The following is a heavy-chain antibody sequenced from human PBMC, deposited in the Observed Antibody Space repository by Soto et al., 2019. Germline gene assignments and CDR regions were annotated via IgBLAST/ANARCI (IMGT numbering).Heavy chain of an antibody. CDR1: GGSISSGGSS. CDR3: ARVTDY. CDR2: IYHSGST. V-gene: IGHV4-30-2*01. Sequence: QLQLQESGSGLVKPSQTLSLTCAVSGGSISSGGSSWSWSRQPPGKGLEWIGDIYHSGSTYYTPSLKSRVTISVDRSKTQFSLKLSSVTDAGTAVYYCARVTDYWGQGTMVTVSS. J-gene: IGHJ4*02.